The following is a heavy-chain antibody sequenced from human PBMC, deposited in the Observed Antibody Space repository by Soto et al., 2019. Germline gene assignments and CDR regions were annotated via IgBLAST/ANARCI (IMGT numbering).Heavy chain of an antibody. V-gene: IGHV4-59*08. CDR1: GGSISSYY. D-gene: IGHD2-21*02. J-gene: IGHJ4*02. CDR3: AGHLRPAPDSPLGY. Sequence: QVQLQESGPGLVKPSETLSLTCTVSGGSISSYYWSWIRQPPGKGLEWIGYIYYSGSTNYNPSLKSRVTISVDTSNNQFALKLSSVTAADTAVYYCAGHLRPAPDSPLGYWGQGTLVTVSS. CDR2: IYYSGST.